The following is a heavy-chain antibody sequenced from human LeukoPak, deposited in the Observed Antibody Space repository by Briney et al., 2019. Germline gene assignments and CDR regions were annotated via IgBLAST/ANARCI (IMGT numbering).Heavy chain of an antibody. CDR2: VYYSGTT. CDR1: GDSISLSFYY. D-gene: IGHD6-19*01. V-gene: IGHV4-39*07. J-gene: IGHJ4*02. CDR3: ARGTLYRGWSYYLDF. Sequence: ASETLSLTCSVSGDSISLSFYYWGWIRQPPGKALEWIGSVYYSGTTSYNPSLKSRVTISVDMSKNHFSLRLRSVTAADTAMYYCARGTLYRGWSYYLDFWGQGSQVTVSS.